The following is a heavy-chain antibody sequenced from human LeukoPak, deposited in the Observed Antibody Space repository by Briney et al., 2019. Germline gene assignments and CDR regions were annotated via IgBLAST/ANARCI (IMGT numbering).Heavy chain of an antibody. CDR2: INPNSGGT. CDR1: GYAFTGYY. V-gene: IGHV1-2*02. D-gene: IGHD2-2*01. J-gene: IGHJ4*02. CDR3: AREGTDIVVVPAADPFVY. Sequence: ASVKVSCKASGYAFTGYYMHWVRQAPGQGLEWMGWINPNSGGTNYAQKFQGRVTMTRDTSISTAYMELSRLRSDDTAVYYCAREGTDIVVVPAADPFVYWGQGTLVTASS.